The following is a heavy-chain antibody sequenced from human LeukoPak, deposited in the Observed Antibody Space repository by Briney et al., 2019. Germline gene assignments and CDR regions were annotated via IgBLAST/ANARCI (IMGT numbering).Heavy chain of an antibody. Sequence: GGSLRLSCAASGFTVTSNYMSWVRQAPGKGLEWVSYISSSGSTIYYADSVKGRFTISRDNAKNSLYLQMNSLRAEDTAVYYCARASSSPPYYFDYWGQGTLVTVSS. V-gene: IGHV3-48*03. J-gene: IGHJ4*02. D-gene: IGHD6-6*01. CDR1: GFTVTSNY. CDR2: ISSSGSTI. CDR3: ARASSSPPYYFDY.